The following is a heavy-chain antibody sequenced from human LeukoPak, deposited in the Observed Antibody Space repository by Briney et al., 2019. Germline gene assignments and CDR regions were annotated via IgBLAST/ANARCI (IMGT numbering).Heavy chain of an antibody. CDR1: GFNFSSHS. Sequence: GVLRLSCAASGFNFSSHSMNWVRQAPGKGLEWVSSISSSSSYIYYADSVKGRFTISRDNAKNSLYLQMNSLRAEDTAVYYCARGRHSSGWYRENFDMKSPRPFQHWGQGTLVTVSS. V-gene: IGHV3-21*01. J-gene: IGHJ1*01. CDR3: ARGRHSSGWYRENFDMKSPRPFQH. D-gene: IGHD6-19*01. CDR2: ISSSSSYI.